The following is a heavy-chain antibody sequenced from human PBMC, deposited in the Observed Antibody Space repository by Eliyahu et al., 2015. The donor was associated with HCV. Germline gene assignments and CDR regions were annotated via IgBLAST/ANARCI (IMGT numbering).Heavy chain of an antibody. Sequence: EVQLLESGGGLVQPGFSLRLSCVGSGFTFSTYAMNWVRQAPGKGLGWVSAISGGGGSTFYADSVKGRFTISRDNSENTLYLQMNSLRADDTAVYYCAKGGPSYCSSTSCPIDYWGRGTLVTVSS. J-gene: IGHJ4*02. CDR3: AKGGPSYCSSTSCPIDY. D-gene: IGHD2-2*01. V-gene: IGHV3-23*01. CDR2: ISGGGGST. CDR1: GFTFSTYA.